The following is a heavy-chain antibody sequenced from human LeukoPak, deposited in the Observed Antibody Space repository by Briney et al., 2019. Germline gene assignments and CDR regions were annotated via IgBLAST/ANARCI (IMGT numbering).Heavy chain of an antibody. CDR2: VYDNGIT. D-gene: IGHD2-2*02. V-gene: IGHV4-59*08. Sequence: PSETLSLTCTVSGGSISSYCWSWIRQPPGKGLEWIGYVYDNGITYYNPSLKSRVTISEDTSKNHFSLKLSSVTAADAAVYYCARSPLYDGFDVWAKGQWSPSLQ. CDR3: ARSPLYDGFDV. CDR1: GGSISSYC. J-gene: IGHJ3*01.